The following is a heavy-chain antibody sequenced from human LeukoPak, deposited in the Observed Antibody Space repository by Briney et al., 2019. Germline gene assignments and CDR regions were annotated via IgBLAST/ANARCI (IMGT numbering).Heavy chain of an antibody. D-gene: IGHD2-21*01. CDR2: INEDGTEK. V-gene: IGHV3-7*01. Sequence: GGSLRLSCADSGFTFSSSWMTWVRQAPGKGLEWVANINEDGTEKYFVDSVKGRFTISRDNAKNLVYLQMNSLRAEDTAVYYCAKLLIWGQGTTVSVSS. CDR3: AKLLI. CDR1: GFTFSSSW. J-gene: IGHJ6*02.